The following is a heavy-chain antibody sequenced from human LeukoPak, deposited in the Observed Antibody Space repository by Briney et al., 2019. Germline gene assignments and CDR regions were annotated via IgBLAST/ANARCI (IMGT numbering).Heavy chain of an antibody. V-gene: IGHV4-34*01. Sequence: PSETLSLTCAVYGGSFSGYYWSWTRQPPGKGLEWIGEINHSGSTNYNPSLKSRVTISVDTSKNQFSLKLSSVTAADTAVYYCARGGPYYYDSSARRWFDPWGQGTLVTVSS. J-gene: IGHJ5*02. CDR1: GGSFSGYY. D-gene: IGHD3-22*01. CDR2: INHSGST. CDR3: ARGGPYYYDSSARRWFDP.